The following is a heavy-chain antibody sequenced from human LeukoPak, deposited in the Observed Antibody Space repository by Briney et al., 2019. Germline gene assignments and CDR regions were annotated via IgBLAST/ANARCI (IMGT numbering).Heavy chain of an antibody. J-gene: IGHJ4*02. CDR3: ARVPAMYYYGSGSSYYFDY. CDR1: GYSISSGYY. CDR2: IYHSGRT. V-gene: IGHV4-38-2*02. D-gene: IGHD3-10*01. Sequence: SETLSLTCTVSGYSISSGYYWGWIRQPPGKGLEWIGSIYHSGRTYYNPSLKSRVTISVDTSKNQFSLKLSSVTAADTAVYYCARVPAMYYYGSGSSYYFDYWGQGTLVTVSS.